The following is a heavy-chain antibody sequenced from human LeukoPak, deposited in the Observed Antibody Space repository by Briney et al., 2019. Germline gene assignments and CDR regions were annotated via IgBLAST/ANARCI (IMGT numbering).Heavy chain of an antibody. Sequence: GGSLRLSCAASGFTVSSNYMSWVRQAPGKGLEWVSVIYSGGSTYYADSVKGRFTISRDNSKNTLYLQMNSLSAEDTAVYYCASLWFGELAFDYWGQGALLTVSS. D-gene: IGHD3-10*01. J-gene: IGHJ4*02. CDR2: IYSGGST. CDR3: ASLWFGELAFDY. CDR1: GFTVSSNY. V-gene: IGHV3-66*01.